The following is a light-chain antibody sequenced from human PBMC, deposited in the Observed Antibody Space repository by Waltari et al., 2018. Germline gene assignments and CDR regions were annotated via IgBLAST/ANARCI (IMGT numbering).Light chain of an antibody. V-gene: IGKV1-8*01. CDR3: QQYYSYPQA. CDR1: QGISSY. CDR2: AAS. J-gene: IGKJ1*01. Sequence: AIRITQSPSSLSASTGDRVTITCRASQGISSYLAWYQQKPGKAPKLLIYAASTLQSGVQSRFSGSGSGTDFTLTISCLQSEDFATYYCQQYYSYPQAFGQGTQVEIK.